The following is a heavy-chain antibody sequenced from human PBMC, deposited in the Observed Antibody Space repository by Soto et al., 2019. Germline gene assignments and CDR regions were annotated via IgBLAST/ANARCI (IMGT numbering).Heavy chain of an antibody. J-gene: IGHJ4*02. CDR1: GFTVSSTHY. CDR3: HGYGY. CDR2: IYPGGTT. Sequence: EVQLVESGGGLIQPGGSLRLSCVVSGFTVSSTHYMSWVRQAPGKGLEWVAVIYPGGTTFYTDSVKGRFTISGDNSKNTLYLQMNGLRAEDTAVYYCHGYGYWGQGTLVTVSS. D-gene: IGHD5-12*01. V-gene: IGHV3-53*01.